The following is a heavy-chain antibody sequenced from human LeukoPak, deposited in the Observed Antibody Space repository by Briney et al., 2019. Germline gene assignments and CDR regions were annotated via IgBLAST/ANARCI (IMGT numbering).Heavy chain of an antibody. J-gene: IGHJ3*02. CDR1: GYTFTGYY. V-gene: IGHV1-2*02. CDR2: INPNSGGT. CDR3: ARVLSLRGYSGYDAFDI. D-gene: IGHD5-12*01. Sequence: ASVKVSCKASGYTFTGYYMHWVRQAPGQGLEWMGWINPNSGGTNYAQKFQGRVTMTRDTSTSTVYMELSSLRSEDTAVYYCARVLSLRGYSGYDAFDIWGQGTMVTVSS.